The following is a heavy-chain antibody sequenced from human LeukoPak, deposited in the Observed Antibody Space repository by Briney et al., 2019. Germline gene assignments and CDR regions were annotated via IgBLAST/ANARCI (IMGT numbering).Heavy chain of an antibody. J-gene: IGHJ4*02. CDR1: GGFISSSSYY. D-gene: IGHD3-3*01. V-gene: IGHV4-39*01. Sequence: SETLSLTCTVSGGFISSSSYYWGWIRQPPGKGLEWIGSIYYSGSTYYNPSLKSRVTISVDTSKNQFSLKLSSVTAADTAVYYCARRPGYDFWSGYYRYFDYWGQGTLVTVSS. CDR3: ARRPGYDFWSGYYRYFDY. CDR2: IYYSGST.